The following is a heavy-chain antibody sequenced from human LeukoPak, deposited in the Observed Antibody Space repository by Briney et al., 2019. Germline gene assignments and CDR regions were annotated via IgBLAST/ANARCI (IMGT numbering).Heavy chain of an antibody. CDR1: GFNLRNYA. V-gene: IGHV3-23*01. J-gene: IGHJ6*02. Sequence: GGSLRLSCVASGFNLRNYAMNWVRQGPGKGLEWVAVISDNSVITYYADSVRGRFTISRDNSKNTLFLLMNSLRTEDTAIYYCAKEVHEVYYYATDVWGQGTTVSVSS. CDR2: ISDNSVIT. CDR3: AKEVHEVYYYATDV.